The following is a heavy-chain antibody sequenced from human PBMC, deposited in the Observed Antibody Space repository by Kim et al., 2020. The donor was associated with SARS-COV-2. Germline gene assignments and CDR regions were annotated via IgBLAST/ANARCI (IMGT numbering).Heavy chain of an antibody. V-gene: IGHV3-9*01. CDR2: INGNSESV. CDR3: AKSLSSKEWWRGDAFDV. J-gene: IGHJ3*01. Sequence: GGSLRLSCAASGFNFDDHAMHWVRQVPGRGLEWVAGINGNSESVGYGDSFQGRFAISRDNAENSLYLQINGLRPDDTALYYCAKSLSSKEWWRGDAFDVWGQGTLVTVSS. CDR1: GFNFDDHA. D-gene: IGHD2-15*01.